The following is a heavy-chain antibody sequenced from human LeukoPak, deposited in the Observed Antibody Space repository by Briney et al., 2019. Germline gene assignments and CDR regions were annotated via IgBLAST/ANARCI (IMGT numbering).Heavy chain of an antibody. Sequence: GGSLRLSCTASGFTFSSHAMSWVRQAPGKGLEWVSAISGSGGSTYYADSVKGRFTISRDNSKNTLYLQMNSLRAEDTAVYYCAKVEWELRYFDYWGQGTLVTVSS. CDR2: ISGSGGST. CDR1: GFTFSSHA. D-gene: IGHD1-26*01. J-gene: IGHJ4*02. V-gene: IGHV3-23*01. CDR3: AKVEWELRYFDY.